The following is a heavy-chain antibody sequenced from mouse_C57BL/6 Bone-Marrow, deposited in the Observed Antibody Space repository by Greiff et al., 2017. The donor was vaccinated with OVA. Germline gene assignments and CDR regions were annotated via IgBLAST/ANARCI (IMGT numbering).Heavy chain of an antibody. Sequence: VKLQQPGAELVMPGASVKLSCKASGYTFTSYWMHWVKQRPGQGLEWIGEIDPSDSYTNYNQKFKGKSTLTVDKSSSTAYMQLSSLTSEDSAVYYCATPITTVRYWYFDVWGTGTTVTVSS. D-gene: IGHD1-1*01. CDR3: ATPITTVRYWYFDV. V-gene: IGHV1-69*01. J-gene: IGHJ1*03. CDR2: IDPSDSYT. CDR1: GYTFTSYW.